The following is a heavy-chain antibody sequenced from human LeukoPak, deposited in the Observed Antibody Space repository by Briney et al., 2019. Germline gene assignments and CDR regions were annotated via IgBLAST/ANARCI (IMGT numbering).Heavy chain of an antibody. Sequence: GGSLRLSCAASGFTFINAWMAWVRQAPGKGLEWVGRIKAKAHGGTIEYAAPVKGRFTISRDDSKNTLYLQMNSLKTEDTAVYYCTTQTRIAAAYYWGQGTLVTVSS. CDR2: IKAKAHGGTI. J-gene: IGHJ4*02. V-gene: IGHV3-15*01. CDR1: GFTFINAW. CDR3: TTQTRIAAAYY. D-gene: IGHD6-13*01.